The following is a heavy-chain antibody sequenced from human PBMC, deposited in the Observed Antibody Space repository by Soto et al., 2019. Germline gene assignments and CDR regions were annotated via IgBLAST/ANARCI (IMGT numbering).Heavy chain of an antibody. CDR2: IYYSGST. J-gene: IGHJ5*02. V-gene: IGHV4-30-4*01. CDR1: GGSISSGDYY. CDR3: ARVTTVTTTGGGWFDP. Sequence: QVQLQESGPGLVKPSQTLSLTCTVSGGSISSGDYYWSWIRQPPGKGLEWIGYIYYSGSTYYNPSLKSRVTISVDTSKNQFSLKLSSVTAADTAVYYCARVTTVTTTGGGWFDPWGQGTLVTVSS. D-gene: IGHD4-17*01.